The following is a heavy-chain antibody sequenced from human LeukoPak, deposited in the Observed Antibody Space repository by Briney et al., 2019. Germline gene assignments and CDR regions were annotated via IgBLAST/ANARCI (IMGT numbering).Heavy chain of an antibody. Sequence: GGSLRLSCTASGFTFSDYYMSWIRQAPGKGLEWVSYITTSGDTTYYVDSVKGRFTISRDNAKNSLYLQMNSLRAEDTAVYYRARDRTTDDYWGQGTLVTVSS. V-gene: IGHV3-11*04. CDR3: ARDRTTDDY. CDR1: GFTFSDYY. J-gene: IGHJ4*02. D-gene: IGHD1-1*01. CDR2: ITTSGDTT.